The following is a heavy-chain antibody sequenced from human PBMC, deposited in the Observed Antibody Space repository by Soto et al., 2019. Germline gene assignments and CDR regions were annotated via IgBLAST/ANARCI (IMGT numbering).Heavy chain of an antibody. J-gene: IGHJ4*02. CDR3: ARGQEGVVATH. CDR1: GGSLSGYY. V-gene: IGHV4-34*01. Sequence: QVQLQQWGARLLKPSETLSLNCAVNGGSLSGYYWSWIRQPPGKGLEWIGEIKDGGRTNYSPSLKSRATISSDTSNIQFSLRLYSVTAADTGVYYCARGQEGVVATHWDQGTLVTVSS. D-gene: IGHD5-12*01. CDR2: IKDGGRT.